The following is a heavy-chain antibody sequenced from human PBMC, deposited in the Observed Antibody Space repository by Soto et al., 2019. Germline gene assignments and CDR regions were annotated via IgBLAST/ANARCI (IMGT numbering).Heavy chain of an antibody. CDR2: TKNKANRYTT. CDR3: ARWVSGSPDN. Sequence: EVQLVESGGGLVQPGGSLRLSCAASGFTLSDNNMAWFRQAPGKGLEWVGRTKNKANRYTTEYAASVNGRFTISRDDSKNSLYLQMNSLKTEDTAVYYCARWVSGSPDNWGQGTLVTVSS. V-gene: IGHV3-72*01. D-gene: IGHD1-26*01. J-gene: IGHJ4*02. CDR1: GFTLSDNN.